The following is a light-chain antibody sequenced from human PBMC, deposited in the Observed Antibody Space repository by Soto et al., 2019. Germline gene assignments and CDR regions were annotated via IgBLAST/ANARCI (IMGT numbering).Light chain of an antibody. J-gene: IGLJ2*01. CDR1: SSHIGSNT. CDR3: AAWDDSLNGVV. V-gene: IGLV1-44*01. CDR2: SNN. Sequence: QSVLTQPPSASGTPGQRVTISCSGSSSHIGSNTVNWYQQLQGTAPHLLIYSNNQRPSVVPDRFSGSKCGTSASLAISGLQSEDEADYYCAAWDDSLNGVVFGGGTKLTVL.